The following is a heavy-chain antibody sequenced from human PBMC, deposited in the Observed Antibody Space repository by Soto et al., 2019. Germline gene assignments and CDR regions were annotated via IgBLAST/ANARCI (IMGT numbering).Heavy chain of an antibody. CDR2: IDPSDSYT. CDR3: ARDYGSGLYYFDY. V-gene: IGHV5-10-1*01. Sequence: PGDSLKISCKCSGYSFTSYLISLVRQMPGKGLEWMGRIDPSDSYTNYSPSFQGHVTISADKSISTAYLQWSSLKASDTAMYYCARDYGSGLYYFDYWGQGTLVTVSS. D-gene: IGHD3-10*01. CDR1: GYSFTSYL. J-gene: IGHJ4*02.